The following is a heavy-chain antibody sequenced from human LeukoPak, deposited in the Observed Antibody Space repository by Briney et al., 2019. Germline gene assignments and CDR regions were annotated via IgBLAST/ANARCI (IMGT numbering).Heavy chain of an antibody. CDR3: ARDYPPD. CDR1: GFTVSNNY. Sequence: GGSLRLSCAASGFTVSNNYMSWVRQAPGKGLEWVSAVYDGDTTYYADSVKGRFTISRDNAKSTLYLEMNSLYAEDTAVYFCARDYPPDWGQGTLVAVAA. J-gene: IGHJ4*02. V-gene: IGHV3-53*01. CDR2: VYDGDTT.